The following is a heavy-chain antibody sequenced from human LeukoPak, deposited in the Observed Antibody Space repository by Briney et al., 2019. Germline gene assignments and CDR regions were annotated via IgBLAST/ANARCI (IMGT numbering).Heavy chain of an antibody. D-gene: IGHD3-22*01. V-gene: IGHV4-61*02. J-gene: IGHJ4*02. Sequence: SQTLSLTCTVSGGSISSGSYYWSWIRQPVGKGLEWIGRIYTSGSTNYNPSLKSRVTISVDTSKNQFSLKLSSVTAADTAVYYCASTHYDSSGHTSDYWGQGTLVTVSS. CDR2: IYTSGST. CDR1: GGSISSGSYY. CDR3: ASTHYDSSGHTSDY.